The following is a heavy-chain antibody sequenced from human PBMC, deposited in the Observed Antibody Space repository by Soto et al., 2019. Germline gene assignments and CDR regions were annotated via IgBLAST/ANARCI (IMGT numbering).Heavy chain of an antibody. D-gene: IGHD6-19*01. CDR3: ARGRSTGWYGGNDF. CDR2: VHSSGST. Sequence: QVQLQESGPGLVQPSETLSLTCTVSGGSVSDYYWSWIRQFPGKGLEWIGYVHSSGSTKYNPSLTSQVAMSIDKPKKQFSLSLSSVTATDTAVYYCARGRSTGWYGGNDFWGQGTLVTVSS. J-gene: IGHJ4*02. V-gene: IGHV4-59*08. CDR1: GGSVSDYY.